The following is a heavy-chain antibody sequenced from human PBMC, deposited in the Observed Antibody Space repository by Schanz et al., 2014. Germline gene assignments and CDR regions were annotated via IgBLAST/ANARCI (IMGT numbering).Heavy chain of an antibody. D-gene: IGHD3-16*02. Sequence: QVQLQQWGAGLLKPSETLSLTCAVYGGSFSDYYWSWIRQPPGKGLEWIGEINHSGSTNYNPSLKSQFPISLDPSKNRFSLKLSSVTAADTAVYYCARGHDYFWGSYRRSPWGYFDLWGRGSLVTVSS. J-gene: IGHJ2*01. CDR1: GGSFSDYY. CDR3: ARGHDYFWGSYRRSPWGYFDL. V-gene: IGHV4-34*01. CDR2: INHSGST.